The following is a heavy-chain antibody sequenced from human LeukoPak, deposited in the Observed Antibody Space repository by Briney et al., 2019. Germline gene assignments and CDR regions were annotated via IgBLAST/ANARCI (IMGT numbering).Heavy chain of an antibody. CDR3: AREDYGGNQLNY. CDR2: INPNSGGT. V-gene: IGHV1-2*02. D-gene: IGHD4-23*01. J-gene: IGHJ4*02. CDR1: GYTFTGYY. Sequence: ASVKVSCKASGYTFTGYYMHWVRQAPGRGLEWMGWINPNSGGTNYAQKFQGRVTMTRDTSISTAYMELSRLRSDDTAVYYCAREDYGGNQLNYWGQGTLVTVSS.